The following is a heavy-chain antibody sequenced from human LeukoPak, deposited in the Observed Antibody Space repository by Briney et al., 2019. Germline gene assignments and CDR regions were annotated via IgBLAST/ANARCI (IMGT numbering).Heavy chain of an antibody. J-gene: IGHJ4*02. CDR3: AKDASYYGSGNYFDY. V-gene: IGHV3-30*18. Sequence: GGSLRLSCAASGFTFSSYGMHWVRQAPGKGLEWVAVISYDGSNKYYADSVKGRFTISRDNSKNTLYLQMNSLRAEDTAVYYCAKDASYYGSGNYFDYWGQGTLVTVSS. CDR2: ISYDGSNK. CDR1: GFTFSSYG. D-gene: IGHD3-10*01.